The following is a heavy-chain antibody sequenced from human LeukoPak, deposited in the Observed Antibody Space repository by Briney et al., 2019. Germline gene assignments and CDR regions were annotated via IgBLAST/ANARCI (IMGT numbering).Heavy chain of an antibody. Sequence: GGSLRLSCAASGFTFSSYAMSWVRQAPGKGLEWVSGISGSGDSTYYADSVKGRFTISRDNSKDTVYLQMNRLRAEDTAVYYCARNGNYDILTGYSEGEDYWGQGTLVTVSS. J-gene: IGHJ4*02. CDR1: GFTFSSYA. D-gene: IGHD3-9*01. CDR3: ARNGNYDILTGYSEGEDY. CDR2: ISGSGDST. V-gene: IGHV3-23*01.